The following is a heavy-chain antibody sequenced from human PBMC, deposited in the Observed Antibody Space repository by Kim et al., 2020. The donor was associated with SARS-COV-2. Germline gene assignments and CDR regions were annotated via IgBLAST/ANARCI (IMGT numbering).Heavy chain of an antibody. CDR2: IYSGGST. CDR3: ATDGDFACDWYF. J-gene: IGHJ2*01. V-gene: IGHV3-53*01. CDR1: GFTVSSNY. Sequence: GGSLRLSCAASGFTVSSNYMSWVRQAPGKGLEWVSVIYSGGSTYYVESVKGRLIIFINNSKNTLYLLMINQIGEDTAVYYCATDGDFACDWYF. D-gene: IGHD2-21*01.